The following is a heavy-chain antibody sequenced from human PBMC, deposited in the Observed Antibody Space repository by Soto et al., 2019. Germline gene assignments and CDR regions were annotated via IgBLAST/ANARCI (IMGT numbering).Heavy chain of an antibody. V-gene: IGHV4-34*01. CDR2: INNGGSS. CDR1: GGSFSGYY. CDR3: ARGRGDGYNQNWYFYL. Sequence: QVHLQQWGAGLLKPSETLSLTCAVYGGSFSGYYWIWIRQPPGKGLEWIGEINNGGSSNYNPSLKSRGSMSVGTSNNQFSLKLTSVTAADTAVYYCARGRGDGYNQNWYFYLWGRGTLVTVSS. J-gene: IGHJ2*01. D-gene: IGHD3-10*01.